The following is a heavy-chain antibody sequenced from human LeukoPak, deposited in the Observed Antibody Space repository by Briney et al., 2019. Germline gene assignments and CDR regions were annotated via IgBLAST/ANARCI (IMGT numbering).Heavy chain of an antibody. Sequence: SETPSLTCAVYGGSFSGYYWSWIRQPPGKGLEWIGEINHSGSTNYNPSLKSRVTISVDTSKNQFSLKLSSVTAADTAVYYCARGVRGSGSYFDYWGQGTLVTVSS. CDR2: INHSGST. CDR3: ARGVRGSGSYFDY. CDR1: GGSFSGYY. V-gene: IGHV4-34*01. J-gene: IGHJ4*02. D-gene: IGHD3-10*01.